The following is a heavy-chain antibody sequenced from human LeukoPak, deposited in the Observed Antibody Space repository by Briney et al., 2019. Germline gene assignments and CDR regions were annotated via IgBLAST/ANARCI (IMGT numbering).Heavy chain of an antibody. D-gene: IGHD3-22*01. CDR3: AKHDRSGYYYFDY. Sequence: GGSLRLSCAASGFTFSSYVMSWVRQAPGKGLEWVSAISDSGGSTYYADSMKGRFTISRDNSKNTLYLQMSSLRAEDTAVYYCAKHDRSGYYYFDYWGQGTLVTVSS. CDR2: ISDSGGST. CDR1: GFTFSSYV. J-gene: IGHJ4*02. V-gene: IGHV3-23*01.